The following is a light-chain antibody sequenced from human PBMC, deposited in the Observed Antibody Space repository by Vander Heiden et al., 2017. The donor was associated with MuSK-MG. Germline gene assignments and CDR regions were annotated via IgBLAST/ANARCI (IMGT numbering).Light chain of an antibody. J-gene: IGKJ1*01. CDR3: QQTYETPET. CDR2: SAS. V-gene: IGKV1-39*01. Sequence: DIQMTQSPSSLSASVGDSVTITCRASQSISNFLNWYQQRPGESPSLLIYSASTLQSGVPSRFSGSESGTDFTLTISSLQPEDFATYYCQQTYETPETFGPGTRVEVK. CDR1: QSISNF.